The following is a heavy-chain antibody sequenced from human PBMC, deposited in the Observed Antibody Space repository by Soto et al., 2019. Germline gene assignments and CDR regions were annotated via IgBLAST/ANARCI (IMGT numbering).Heavy chain of an antibody. CDR2: VYYTGST. Sequence: SETLSLTCNVSGGPIGSYYWNWLRQPAGKGLEWIGYVYYTGSTNYNPSLEGRATISVDSSKNQVSLNLRSVTAADSATYYCARAITYHYGMDVWGQGITVTVSS. CDR3: ARAITYHYGMDV. CDR1: GGPIGSYY. J-gene: IGHJ6*02. V-gene: IGHV4-59*01. D-gene: IGHD3-16*01.